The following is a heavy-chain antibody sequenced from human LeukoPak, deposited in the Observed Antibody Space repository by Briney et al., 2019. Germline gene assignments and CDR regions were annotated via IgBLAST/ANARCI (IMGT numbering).Heavy chain of an antibody. J-gene: IGHJ6*03. CDR2: IYYSGST. CDR1: GGSISSYY. CDR3: ARGSVGGIVVVPAARPYYYYYYMDV. Sequence: SETLSLTCTVSGGSISSYYWSWIRQPPGKGLEWIGYIYYSGSTNYNPSLKSRVTISVDTSKNQFSLKLSSVTAADTAVYYCARGSVGGIVVVPAARPYYYYYYMDVWGKGTTVTVSS. V-gene: IGHV4-59*01. D-gene: IGHD2-2*01.